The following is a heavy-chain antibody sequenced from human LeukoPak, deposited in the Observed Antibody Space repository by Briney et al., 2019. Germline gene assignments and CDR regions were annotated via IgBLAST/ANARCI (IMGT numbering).Heavy chain of an antibody. J-gene: IGHJ3*02. CDR3: ARGTMTYSFDI. CDR1: GGSISSYY. Sequence: PSETLSLTCTVSGGSISSYYWSWIRQPPGKGLEWIGYIYYSGSTNYNPSLKSRVTISVDTSKNQFSLKLSSVTAADTAVYYCARGTMTYSFDIWGQGTLVTVSS. V-gene: IGHV4-59*01. D-gene: IGHD3-22*01. CDR2: IYYSGST.